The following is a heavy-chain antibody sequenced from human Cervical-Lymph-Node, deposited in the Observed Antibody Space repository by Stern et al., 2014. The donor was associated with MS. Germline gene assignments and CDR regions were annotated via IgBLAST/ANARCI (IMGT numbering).Heavy chain of an antibody. V-gene: IGHV1/OR15-1*04. CDR2: INPKNGDT. CDR3: GRGIKTFDP. D-gene: IGHD5-24*01. CDR1: GFRFTDYY. Sequence: QLQLVQSGAEVKKPGASVKVSCETSGFRFTDYYIHWVRQAPGQELEWMGCINPKNGDTHSSQKFPGRFTMTSDTSISTCYMELNSLKSDDTAMYYCGRGIKTFDPWGQGTLVTVSS. J-gene: IGHJ5*02.